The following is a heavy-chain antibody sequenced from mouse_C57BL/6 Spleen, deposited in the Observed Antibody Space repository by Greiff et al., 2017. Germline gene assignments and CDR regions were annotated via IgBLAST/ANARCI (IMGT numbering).Heavy chain of an antibody. CDR2: INPSNGCT. CDR3: AKGRYYDSACFAY. CDR1: GYTFTSYW. D-gene: IGHD2-4*01. Sequence: QVQLQQPGTELVKPGASVKLSCKASGYTFTSYWMHWVKQRPGQGLEWIGNINPSNGCTDYNEKFKSKATLTVDKYSSTAYMQLSSLTSEDSAVYYCAKGRYYDSACFAYWGQGPLVTVSA. J-gene: IGHJ3*01. V-gene: IGHV1-53*01.